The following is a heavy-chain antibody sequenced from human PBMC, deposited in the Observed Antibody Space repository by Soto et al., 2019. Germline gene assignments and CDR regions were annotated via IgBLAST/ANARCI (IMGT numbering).Heavy chain of an antibody. CDR1: GFTFSSYA. V-gene: IGHV3-30-3*01. CDR3: ARDWPGDIVVVPAADMGVLDV. J-gene: IGHJ6*02. Sequence: GGSLRLSCASSGFTFSSYAMHWVLQAPDKGLEWVAVISYDGSNKYYADSVKGRFTISRDNSKNTLYLQMNSLRAEDTAVYYCARDWPGDIVVVPAADMGVLDVWGQGTTVTVSS. D-gene: IGHD2-2*01. CDR2: ISYDGSNK.